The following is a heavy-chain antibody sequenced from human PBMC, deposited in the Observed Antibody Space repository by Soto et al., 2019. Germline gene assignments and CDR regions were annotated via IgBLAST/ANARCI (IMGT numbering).Heavy chain of an antibody. CDR3: ARHEQYYYSYYGMDG. Sequence: GESLKISCKGSGYSLTTYWIAWVRQMPGKGLELMGIINPGDSDIRYSPSFQGQVTISADNSISTAYLQWSSLKASDTAMYYCARHEQYYYSYYGMDGWGQATTVTVAS. V-gene: IGHV5-51*01. J-gene: IGHJ6*02. CDR1: GYSLTTYW. CDR2: INPGDSDI.